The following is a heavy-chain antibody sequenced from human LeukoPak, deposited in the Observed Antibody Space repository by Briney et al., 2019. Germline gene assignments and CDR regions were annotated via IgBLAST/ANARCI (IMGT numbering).Heavy chain of an antibody. CDR1: GFTFSSYW. CDR3: ARDRGLPHRHFDY. J-gene: IGHJ4*02. Sequence: PGGSLRLSCAASGFTFSSYWMHWVRQAPGKGLVWVSRINSDGSSTNYADSVKGRFTISRDNAKNTLYLQMNSLRAEDTAVYYCARDRGLPHRHFDYWGQGTLVTVPS. V-gene: IGHV3-74*01. CDR2: INSDGSST. D-gene: IGHD4-17*01.